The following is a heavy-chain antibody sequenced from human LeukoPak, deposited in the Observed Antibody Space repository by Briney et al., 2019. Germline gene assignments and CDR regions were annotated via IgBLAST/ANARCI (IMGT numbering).Heavy chain of an antibody. CDR1: GFTFSSYS. V-gene: IGHV3-48*04. CDR3: AILSRNYFDY. Sequence: PGGSLRLSCAASGFTFSSYSMNWVRQAPGRGLEWVSYISISSSTIYYADSVKGRFTISRDNANNSLYLQMNSLRAEDTAVYYCAILSRNYFDYWGQGTLVTVSS. J-gene: IGHJ4*02. CDR2: ISISSSTI.